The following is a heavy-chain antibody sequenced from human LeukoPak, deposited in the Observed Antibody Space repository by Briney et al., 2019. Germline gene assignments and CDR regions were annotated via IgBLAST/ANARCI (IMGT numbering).Heavy chain of an antibody. CDR2: IGSNGGST. V-gene: IGHV3-64*01. Sequence: GGSLRLSCAASGFTFSSYAMHWVRQAPGEGLEYVSAIGSNGGSTYYANSVKGRFTISRDNSKNTLYLQMGSLRVDDMAVYYCARGDDYGDQDYWGQGTLVTVSS. CDR3: ARGDDYGDQDY. D-gene: IGHD4-17*01. J-gene: IGHJ4*02. CDR1: GFTFSSYA.